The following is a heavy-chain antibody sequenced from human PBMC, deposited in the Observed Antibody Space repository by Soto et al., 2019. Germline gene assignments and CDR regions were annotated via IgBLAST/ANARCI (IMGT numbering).Heavy chain of an antibody. CDR3: AREILMGGGATTSWFDP. Sequence: GAAVKVSCKTSGGTFSSYAISWVRQAPGQGLEWMGGIIPIFGTANYAQKFQGRVTITADESTSTAYMELSSLRSEDTAVYYCAREILMGGGATTSWFDPWGQGTLVPVPS. CDR2: IIPIFGTA. V-gene: IGHV1-69*13. CDR1: GGTFSSYA. J-gene: IGHJ5*02. D-gene: IGHD1-26*01.